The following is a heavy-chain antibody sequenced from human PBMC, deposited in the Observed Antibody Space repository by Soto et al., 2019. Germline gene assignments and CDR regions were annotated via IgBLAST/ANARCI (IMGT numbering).Heavy chain of an antibody. Sequence: SETLSLTCTVSGGSISSSSYYWGWIRQPPGKGLEWIGEINHSGSTNYNPSLKSRVTISVDTSKNQFSLKLSSVTAADTAVYYCARDLGYDFWSGYSPTPYYMDVWGKGTTVTVSS. CDR2: INHSGST. V-gene: IGHV4-39*07. J-gene: IGHJ6*03. D-gene: IGHD3-3*01. CDR3: ARDLGYDFWSGYSPTPYYMDV. CDR1: GGSISSSSYY.